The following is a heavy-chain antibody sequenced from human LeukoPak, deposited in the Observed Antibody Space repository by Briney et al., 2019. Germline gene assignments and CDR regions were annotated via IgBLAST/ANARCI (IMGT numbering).Heavy chain of an antibody. D-gene: IGHD6-13*01. CDR1: GFTFSSYW. Sequence: GGSLRLSCAASGFTFSSYWMSWVRQAPGKGPEWVANIKQDGSQKYYVDSVKGRFTISRGNAKNSLYLRMNSLRAEDTAMYYCTCPSAAGPNWGQGTLVTVSS. J-gene: IGHJ4*02. CDR3: TCPSAAGPN. V-gene: IGHV3-7*03. CDR2: IKQDGSQK.